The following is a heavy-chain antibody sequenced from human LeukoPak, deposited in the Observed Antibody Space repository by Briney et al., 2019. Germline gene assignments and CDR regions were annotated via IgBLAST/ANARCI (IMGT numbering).Heavy chain of an antibody. D-gene: IGHD1-26*01. V-gene: IGHV4-61*05. J-gene: IGHJ3*02. Sequence: SETLSLTCTVSGGSISSSSYYWGWIRQPPGKGLEWIGYIYYSGSTNYNPSLKSRVTISVDTSKNQFSLKLSSVTAADTAVYYCARASGWEPGAFDIWGQGTMVTVSS. CDR3: ARASGWEPGAFDI. CDR2: IYYSGST. CDR1: GGSISSSSYY.